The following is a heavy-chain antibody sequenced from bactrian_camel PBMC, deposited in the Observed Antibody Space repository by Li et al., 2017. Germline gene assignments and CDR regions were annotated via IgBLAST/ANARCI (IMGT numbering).Heavy chain of an antibody. J-gene: IGHJ4*01. CDR3: ATGPTGWGTPGNY. D-gene: IGHD5*01. CDR1: GFSFSSSY. CDR2: IWSDGSVT. Sequence: HVQLVESGGGLVQPGGSLRLSCVASGFSFSSSYMSWVRQAPGKGLEWVASIWSDGSVTYYAGSVKGRFTISRDNAKSTVYLQMNSLKSEDTALYYCATGPTGWGTPGNYWGQGTQVTVS. V-gene: IGHV3-2*01.